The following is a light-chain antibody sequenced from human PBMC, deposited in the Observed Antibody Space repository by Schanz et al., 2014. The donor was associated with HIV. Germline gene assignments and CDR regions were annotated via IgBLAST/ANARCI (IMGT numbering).Light chain of an antibody. CDR2: DVS. J-gene: IGLJ3*02. CDR3: CSYAGSSTWV. Sequence: QSALTQPASVSGSPGQSISISCTGTSGDVGSYNYVSWYQQHPGKAPKLMIYDVSNRPSGVSSRFSGSKSGNTASLTISGLQAEDEADYYCCSYAGSSTWVFGGGTKLTVL. V-gene: IGLV2-23*02. CDR1: SGDVGSYNY.